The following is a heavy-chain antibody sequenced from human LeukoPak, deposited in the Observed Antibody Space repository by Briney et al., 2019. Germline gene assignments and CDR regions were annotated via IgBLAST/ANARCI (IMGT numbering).Heavy chain of an antibody. CDR2: IYYSGST. CDR1: GGSISSSSYY. D-gene: IGHD3-10*01. Sequence: SETLSLTCTVSGGSISSSSYYWGWIRQPPGKGLEWIGSIYYSGSTYYNPSLKSRVTISVDTSKNQFSLKLSSVTAADTAVYYCARDAVRGVIAWFDPWGQGTLVTVSS. V-gene: IGHV4-39*07. J-gene: IGHJ5*02. CDR3: ARDAVRGVIAWFDP.